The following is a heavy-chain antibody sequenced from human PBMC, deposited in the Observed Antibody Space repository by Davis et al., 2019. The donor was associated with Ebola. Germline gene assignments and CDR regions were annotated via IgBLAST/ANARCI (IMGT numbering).Heavy chain of an antibody. CDR1: GYTFTSYG. Sequence: ASVKVSCKASGYTFTSYGISWVRQAPGQGLEWMGWISAYNGNTNYAQKFQGRVTITADESTSTAYMELSSLRSEDTAVYYCARGRYCSGGSCYSSEYFQHWGQGTLVTVSS. CDR2: ISAYNGNT. V-gene: IGHV1-18*01. D-gene: IGHD2-15*01. J-gene: IGHJ1*01. CDR3: ARGRYCSGGSCYSSEYFQH.